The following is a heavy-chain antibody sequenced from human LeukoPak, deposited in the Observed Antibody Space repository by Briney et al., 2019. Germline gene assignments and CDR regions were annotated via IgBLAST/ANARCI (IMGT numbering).Heavy chain of an antibody. V-gene: IGHV3-7*01. CDR2: INQDGSEK. D-gene: IGHD3-10*01. J-gene: IGHJ4*02. CDR3: AKDPYYYGSGSYPDY. CDR1: GFTFSKYW. Sequence: QTGGSLRLSCAAPGFTFSKYWMSWVRQAPGKGLEWVANINQDGSEKYYADSVKGRFTLSRDNSKNTLYLQMNSLRAEDTALYYCAKDPYYYGSGSYPDYWGQGTLVTVSS.